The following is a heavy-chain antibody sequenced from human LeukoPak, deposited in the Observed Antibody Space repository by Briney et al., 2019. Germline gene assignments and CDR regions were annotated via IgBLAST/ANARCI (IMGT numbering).Heavy chain of an antibody. D-gene: IGHD3-10*01. CDR1: GGSFSGYY. J-gene: IGHJ4*02. CDR3: ARGAPITMVRGVIIDHNDY. V-gene: IGHV4-34*01. CDR2: INHSGST. Sequence: SETLSLTCAVYGGSFSGYYWSWIRQPPGKGLEWIGEINHSGSTNYNTALKSRVNISVDTSKNQFSLKLSSVTAADTAVYYCARGAPITMVRGVIIDHNDYWGQGTLVTVSS.